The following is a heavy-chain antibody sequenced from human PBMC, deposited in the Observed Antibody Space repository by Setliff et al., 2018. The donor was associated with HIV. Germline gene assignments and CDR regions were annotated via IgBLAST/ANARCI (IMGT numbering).Heavy chain of an antibody. CDR1: GCTFTSYW. CDR2: IYPGDSDT. J-gene: IGHJ4*02. V-gene: IGHV5-51*01. CDR3: ARRASKASLDY. Sequence: PGESLTISCKGSGCTFTSYWIGWVRQMPGKGLEWMGIIYPGDSDTRYSPSFQGRVTISADKSINTAYLQWSSLQASDTAMYYCARRASKASLDYWGQGTLVTVSS.